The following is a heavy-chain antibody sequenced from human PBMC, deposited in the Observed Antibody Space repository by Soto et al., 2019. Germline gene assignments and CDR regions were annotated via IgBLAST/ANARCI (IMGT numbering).Heavy chain of an antibody. V-gene: IGHV6-1*01. CDR3: VRLVGNSYLDS. CDR1: RDSVSTNSAT. Sequence: QTLSLTCAISRDSVSTNSATSDWIRQSPSRGLEWLGRTYYRSKSYNDYAVSVKGLITINPDTYNNLFYLQMNSVTPDDTAVYYCVRLVGNSYLDSRSRGTLVTVSS. J-gene: IGHJ4*02. CDR2: TYYRSKSYN. D-gene: IGHD2-2*01.